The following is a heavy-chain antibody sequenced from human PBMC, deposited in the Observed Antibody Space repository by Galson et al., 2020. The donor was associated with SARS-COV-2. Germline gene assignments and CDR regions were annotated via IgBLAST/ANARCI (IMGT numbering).Heavy chain of an antibody. D-gene: IGHD6-19*01. CDR2: IYSSGST. V-gene: IGHV4-61*02. CDR1: GGSISGISYY. J-gene: IGHJ4*02. CDR3: AAGPVAGTGV. Sequence: SETLSLTCAVSGGSISGISYYWSWIRQPAGKGLEWIGRIYSSGSTNYNPSLKSRVTISVDTSKNQFSLKLTSVTAADTAVYYCAAGPVAGTGVWGQGTLRPVSS.